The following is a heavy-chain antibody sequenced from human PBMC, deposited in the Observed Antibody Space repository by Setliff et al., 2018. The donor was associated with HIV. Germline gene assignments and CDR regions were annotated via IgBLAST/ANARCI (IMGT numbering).Heavy chain of an antibody. D-gene: IGHD3-10*01. CDR1: RFAFSSHA. CDR2: ISDSGDRT. Sequence: PGGSLRLSCKASRFAFSSHAMTWVRQTPGRGLEWVAGISDSGDRTYYADSVKGRFTVSRDNSKSKLFLEMKSLRDEDAAVYYCTKVPRYFYGTGSYNNWIDPWGQGTQVTVSS. V-gene: IGHV3-23*01. J-gene: IGHJ5*02. CDR3: TKVPRYFYGTGSYNNWIDP.